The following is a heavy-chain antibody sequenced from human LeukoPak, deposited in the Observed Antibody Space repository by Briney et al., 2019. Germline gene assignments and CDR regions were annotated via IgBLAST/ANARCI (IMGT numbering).Heavy chain of an antibody. Sequence: NPSQTLSLTCTVSGGSISSGSYYWSWIRQPAGKGLEWIGRIYTSGSTNYNPSLKSRVTISVDTSKNQFSLKLSSVTAADTAVYYCARDWWELRAFDYWGQGTLVTVSS. CDR3: ARDWWELRAFDY. CDR1: GGSISSGSYY. J-gene: IGHJ4*02. CDR2: IYTSGST. V-gene: IGHV4-61*02. D-gene: IGHD1-26*01.